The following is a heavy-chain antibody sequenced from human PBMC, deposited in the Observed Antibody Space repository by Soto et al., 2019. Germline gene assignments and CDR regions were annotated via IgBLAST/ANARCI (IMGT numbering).Heavy chain of an antibody. CDR2: ISGGGDNT. V-gene: IGHV3-23*01. CDR3: AKELGYSSLNWFDP. D-gene: IGHD2-21*01. CDR1: GFTFSRYA. J-gene: IGHJ5*02. Sequence: GGSLSRSCAASGFTFSRYAVSWVRQAPGKGLEWVSAISGGGDNTYYADSVKGRFTISRDNSKNTLYLQMNSLRAEDTAVYYCAKELGYSSLNWFDPWGQGTLVTVSS.